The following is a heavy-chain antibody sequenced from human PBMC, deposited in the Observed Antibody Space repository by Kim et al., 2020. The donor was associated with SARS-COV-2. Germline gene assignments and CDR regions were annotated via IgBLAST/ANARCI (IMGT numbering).Heavy chain of an antibody. CDR2: INHSGST. Sequence: SETLSLTCAVYGGSFSGYYWSWIRQPPGKGLEWIGEINHSGSTNYNPSLKSRVTISVDTSKNQFSLKLSSVTAADTAVYYCARGKPSTVDLMLSLPVRLEKPGWFDPWGQGTLVTVSS. J-gene: IGHJ5*02. D-gene: IGHD1-1*01. CDR1: GGSFSGYY. V-gene: IGHV4-34*01. CDR3: ARGKPSTVDLMLSLPVRLEKPGWFDP.